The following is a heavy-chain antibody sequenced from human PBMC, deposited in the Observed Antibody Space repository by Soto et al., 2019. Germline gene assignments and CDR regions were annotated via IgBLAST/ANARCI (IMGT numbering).Heavy chain of an antibody. V-gene: IGHV1-2*02. D-gene: IGHD6-19*01. CDR1: GYTFTGYY. CDR2: INPNSGGT. J-gene: IGHJ3*02. CDR3: ASSLAVAAPGDAFDI. Sequence: ASVKVSCKASGYTFTGYYMHWVRQAPGQGLEWMGWINPNSGGTNYAQKFQGRVTMTRDTSISTACMELSRLRSDDTAVYYCASSLAVAAPGDAFDIWGQGTMVTVSS.